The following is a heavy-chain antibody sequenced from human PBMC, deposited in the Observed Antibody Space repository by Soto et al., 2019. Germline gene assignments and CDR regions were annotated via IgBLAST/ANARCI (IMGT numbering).Heavy chain of an antibody. Sequence: GASVKVSCKASGGTFSSYAISWVRQAPGQGLEWMGGIIPIFSTANYAQKFQGRVTMTADESTSTAYMELSSLRSEDTAVYYCASVAAIPPLYYYGMDVWGQGTTVTVSS. V-gene: IGHV1-69*13. CDR1: GGTFSSYA. J-gene: IGHJ6*02. CDR2: IIPIFSTA. CDR3: ASVAAIPPLYYYGMDV. D-gene: IGHD5-18*01.